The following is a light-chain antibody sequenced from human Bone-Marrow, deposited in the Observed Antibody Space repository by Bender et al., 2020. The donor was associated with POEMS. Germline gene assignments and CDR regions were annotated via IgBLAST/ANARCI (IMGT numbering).Light chain of an antibody. CDR1: NSDIGYYNS. V-gene: IGLV2-14*01. CDR3: QSFDSSPTSWV. CDR2: EVS. Sequence: QSALTQPASVSGSPGQSINISCTGSNSDIGYYNSVSWHQQFPGKAPKVIIGEVSDRPSGVSHRFSGSKSGNTASLTISGLQSEDEADYYCQSFDSSPTSWVFGGGTKLTVL. J-gene: IGLJ3*02.